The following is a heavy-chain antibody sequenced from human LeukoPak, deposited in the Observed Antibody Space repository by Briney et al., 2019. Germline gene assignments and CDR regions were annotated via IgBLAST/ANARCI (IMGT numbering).Heavy chain of an antibody. J-gene: IGHJ3*02. V-gene: IGHV3-7*01. CDR3: AIGYGDI. CDR2: IIQDGSEK. Sequence: GGSLRLSCAASGFTFSSYAMSWVRQAPGKGLEWVASIIQDGSEKYCVDSVKGRFTISRDNAKSSLYLQMNSLRGEDTAVYYCAIGYGDIRGQGTMVTVSS. CDR1: GFTFSSYA. D-gene: IGHD5-12*01.